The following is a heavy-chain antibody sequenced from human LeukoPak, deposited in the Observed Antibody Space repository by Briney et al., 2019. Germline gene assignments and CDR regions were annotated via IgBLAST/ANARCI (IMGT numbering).Heavy chain of an antibody. CDR3: ARDPGRDGYNQDY. D-gene: IGHD5-24*01. J-gene: IGHJ4*02. CDR1: GGTFSSYA. V-gene: IGHV1-69*04. CDR2: IIPILGIA. Sequence: SVKVSCKASGGTFSSYAISWVRQAPGQGLEWMGRIIPILGIANYAQKLQGRVTMTTDTSTSTAYMELRSLRSDDTAVYYCARDPGRDGYNQDYWGQGALVTVSS.